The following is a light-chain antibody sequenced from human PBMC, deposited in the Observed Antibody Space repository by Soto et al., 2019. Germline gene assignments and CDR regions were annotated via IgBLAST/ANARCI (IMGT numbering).Light chain of an antibody. CDR2: LGS. J-gene: IGKJ1*01. Sequence: DIVMTQSPLSLSVTPGEPASISCRSGQSLLHSSGNNYLDWYLQKPGQSPQLLIYLGSNRASGVPDRFSGSGSGTNFTLKISRVEAEDVGVYYCMQALQTPWTFGQGTKVDIK. CDR1: QSLLHSSGNNY. V-gene: IGKV2-28*01. CDR3: MQALQTPWT.